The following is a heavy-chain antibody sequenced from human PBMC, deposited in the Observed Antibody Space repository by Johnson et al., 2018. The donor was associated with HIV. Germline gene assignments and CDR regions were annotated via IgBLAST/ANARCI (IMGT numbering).Heavy chain of an antibody. J-gene: IGHJ3*02. CDR2: ASYDGDIH. Sequence: QVQLVESGGGVVQPGKSLRLSCAASHFTFGAYAIHWVRLAPGKGLEWVAVASYDGDIHYYADSVNGLFTISPDNSMDTLYLQINRRRAEDTALYYCAREREDYGLDIWGQGTMVTVSS. D-gene: IGHD4/OR15-4a*01. CDR3: AREREDYGLDI. CDR1: HFTFGAYA. V-gene: IGHV3-30-3*01.